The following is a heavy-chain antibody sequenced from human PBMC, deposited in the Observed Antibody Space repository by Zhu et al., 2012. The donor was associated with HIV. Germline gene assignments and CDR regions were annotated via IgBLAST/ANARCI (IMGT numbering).Heavy chain of an antibody. CDR1: GFTFSSYA. CDR3: AKHWFDWLSHFDY. V-gene: IGHV3-23*01. J-gene: IGHJ4*02. CDR2: ISGSGGNT. Sequence: EVQLLESGGGLVQPGGSLRLSCAASGFTFSSYAMSWVRQAPGKGLEWVSAISGSGGNTYYADSVKGRFTISRDNSKNTLYLQMNSLRAEDTAVYYCAKHWFDWLSHFDYWGQGTLVTVSS. D-gene: IGHD3-9*01.